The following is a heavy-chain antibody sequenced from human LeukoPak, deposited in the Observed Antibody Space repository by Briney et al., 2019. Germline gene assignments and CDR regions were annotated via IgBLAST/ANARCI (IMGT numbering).Heavy chain of an antibody. J-gene: IGHJ4*02. V-gene: IGHV4-34*01. CDR2: INHSGST. Sequence: SETLSLTCAAYGGSFSGYYWSWVRQPPGKGLEWIGEINHSGSTNYNPSLKSRVTISVDTSKNQFSLKLSSVTAADTAVYYCARVFSGGSGGYFDYWGQGTLVTVSS. CDR1: GGSFSGYY. D-gene: IGHD3-10*01. CDR3: ARVFSGGSGGYFDY.